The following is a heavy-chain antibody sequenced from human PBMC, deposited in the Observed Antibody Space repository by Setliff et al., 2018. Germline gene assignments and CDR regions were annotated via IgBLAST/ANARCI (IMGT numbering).Heavy chain of an antibody. CDR3: ARGKSVTASNWFDP. Sequence: SETLSLTCTVSGGSISSSSYYWGWIRQPPGKGLEWIGSIYYSGSTYYNPSLKSRVTISVDTPKNQFSLKLSSVTAADTAVYYCARGKSVTASNWFDPWGQGTLVTVSS. CDR1: GGSISSSSYY. V-gene: IGHV4-39*07. CDR2: IYYSGST. D-gene: IGHD5-18*01. J-gene: IGHJ5*02.